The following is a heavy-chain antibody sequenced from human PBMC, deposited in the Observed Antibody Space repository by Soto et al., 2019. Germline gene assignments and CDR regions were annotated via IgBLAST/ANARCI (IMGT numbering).Heavy chain of an antibody. CDR1: GFTFDDYA. CDR3: AKEVGIATRPKYFQH. CDR2: ISWDGGST. V-gene: IGHV3-43*02. Sequence: GGYLRLSCAASGFTFDDYAMHWVRQAPGKGLEWVSLISWDGGSTYYADSVKGRFTISRDNSKNSLYLQMNSLRTEDNALYYCAKEVGIATRPKYFQHLGQGTLVTVSS. J-gene: IGHJ1*01. D-gene: IGHD6-6*01.